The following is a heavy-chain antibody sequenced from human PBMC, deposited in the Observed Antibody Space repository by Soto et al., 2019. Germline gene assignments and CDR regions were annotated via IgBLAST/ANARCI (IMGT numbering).Heavy chain of an antibody. V-gene: IGHV3-33*01. CDR2: IWYDGSNK. CDR3: ARDLYYYDSSGYVGY. Sequence: GSLRLSCAASGFTFSSYGMHWVRQAPGKGLEWVAVIWYDGSNKYYADSVKGRFTISRDNSKNTLYLQMNSLRAEDTAVYYCARDLYYYDSSGYVGYWGQGTLVTVSS. J-gene: IGHJ4*02. D-gene: IGHD3-22*01. CDR1: GFTFSSYG.